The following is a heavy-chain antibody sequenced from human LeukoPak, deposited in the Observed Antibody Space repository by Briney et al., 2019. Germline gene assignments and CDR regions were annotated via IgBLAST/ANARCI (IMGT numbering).Heavy chain of an antibody. Sequence: GASVKVSCKASGYTFIRYGISWVRQAPGQGLDWMGWISAYNGNTNYAQKVQGRVTLTTETSTSTAYMELRSLRSDDTAVYYCARDRQLGSSGYYAAYWGQGTLVTVSS. CDR1: GYTFIRYG. J-gene: IGHJ4*02. CDR2: ISAYNGNT. CDR3: ARDRQLGSSGYYAAY. V-gene: IGHV1-18*01. D-gene: IGHD3-22*01.